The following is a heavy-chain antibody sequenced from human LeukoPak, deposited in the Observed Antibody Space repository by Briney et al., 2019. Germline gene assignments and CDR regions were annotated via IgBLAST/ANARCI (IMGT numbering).Heavy chain of an antibody. CDR1: GYTLTELS. J-gene: IGHJ4*02. D-gene: IGHD6-13*01. Sequence: ASVKVSCKVSGYTLTELSMHWVRQAPGKGLEWMGGFDPEDGETIYAQKFQGRVTMTEDTSTDTAYMELSSLRSEDTAVYYCATDRERYSSSWYRPLGYWGQGTLVTVSS. V-gene: IGHV1-24*01. CDR2: FDPEDGET. CDR3: ATDRERYSSSWYRPLGY.